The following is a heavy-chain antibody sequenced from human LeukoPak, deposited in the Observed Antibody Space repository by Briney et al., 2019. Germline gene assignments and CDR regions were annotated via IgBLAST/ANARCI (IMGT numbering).Heavy chain of an antibody. V-gene: IGHV4-30-4*01. D-gene: IGHD3-16*02. J-gene: IGHJ4*02. CDR1: GGSISSGDYY. Sequence: SETLSLTCTVSGGSISSGDYYWSWIRQPPGKGLEWIGYIYYSGSTYYNPSLKSRVTISVDTSKNQFSLKLSSVTAADTAVYYCARDYDYVWGSYRPGDYWGQGTLVTVSS. CDR2: IYYSGST. CDR3: ARDYDYVWGSYRPGDY.